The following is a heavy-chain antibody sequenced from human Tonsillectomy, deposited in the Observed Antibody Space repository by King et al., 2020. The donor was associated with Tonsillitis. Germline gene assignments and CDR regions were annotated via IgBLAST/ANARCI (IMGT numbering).Heavy chain of an antibody. CDR3: AGGLVRRTSSDAFDI. V-gene: IGHV4-31*03. D-gene: IGHD2-2*01. CDR2: IYYSGST. CDR1: GGPISSGGYY. J-gene: IGHJ3*02. Sequence: VQLQESGPGLVKPSQTLSLTCKVSGGPISSGGYYWSWIRQHPGKGLEWIGYIYYSGSTYYNPSLKSRVTISVDTSKNPFSLKLGSVTAADTAVYYCAGGLVRRTSSDAFDIWGQGTLVAVSS.